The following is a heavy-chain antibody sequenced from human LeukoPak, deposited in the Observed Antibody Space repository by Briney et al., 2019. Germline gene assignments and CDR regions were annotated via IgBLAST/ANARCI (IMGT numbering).Heavy chain of an antibody. CDR3: AKELAYAYYFDV. Sequence: AGGSLRLSCAASGFTFSHYAMSWVRQAPGKGLEWVSGISGSGGSRYYADSVKGRFTVSRDNTKNTLYLQMTSLRVEDTAVYYCAKELAYAYYFDVWGKGTTVTVSS. CDR1: GFTFSHYA. V-gene: IGHV3-23*01. CDR2: ISGSGGSR. J-gene: IGHJ6*03. D-gene: IGHD1-1*01.